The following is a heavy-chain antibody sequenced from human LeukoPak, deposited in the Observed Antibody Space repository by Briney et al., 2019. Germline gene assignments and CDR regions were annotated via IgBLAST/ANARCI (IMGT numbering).Heavy chain of an antibody. CDR2: IGTAGDT. D-gene: IGHD7-27*01. CDR1: GFTFSSYD. V-gene: IGHV3-13*01. J-gene: IGHJ6*03. Sequence: PGGSLRLSCAASGFTFSSYDMHWVRQATGKGLEWVSAIGTAGDTYYPGSVEGRFTISRENAKNSLYLQMNSLRAGDTAVYYCARSHNRGSGYYYYYMDVWGKGTTVTVSS. CDR3: ARSHNRGSGYYYYYMDV.